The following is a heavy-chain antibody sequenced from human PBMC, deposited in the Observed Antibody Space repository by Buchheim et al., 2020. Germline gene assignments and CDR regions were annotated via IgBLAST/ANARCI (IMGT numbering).Heavy chain of an antibody. Sequence: QVQLQQWGAGLLKPSETLSLTCAVYGESFSGYYWSWIRQPPGKGLEWIGEINHSGSTNYNPSLKSRVTISVDTSKNQFSLKLRSVTAADTAVYYCARGWSRYGYQGAWFDPWGQGTL. J-gene: IGHJ5*02. CDR3: ARGWSRYGYQGAWFDP. D-gene: IGHD5-18*01. V-gene: IGHV4-34*01. CDR2: INHSGST. CDR1: GESFSGYY.